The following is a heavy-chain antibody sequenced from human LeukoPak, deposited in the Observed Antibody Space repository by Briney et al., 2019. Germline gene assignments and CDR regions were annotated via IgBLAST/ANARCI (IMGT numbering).Heavy chain of an antibody. CDR1: GGTFSSYA. Sequence: SVRVSCKASGGTFSSYAISWVRQAPGQGLEWMGRIIPILGIANYAQKFQGRVTITADKSTSTAYMELSSLRSEDTAVYYCARSSSSGYLSNYFDYWGQGTLVTVSS. CDR2: IIPILGIA. D-gene: IGHD3-22*01. CDR3: ARSSSSGYLSNYFDY. J-gene: IGHJ4*02. V-gene: IGHV1-69*04.